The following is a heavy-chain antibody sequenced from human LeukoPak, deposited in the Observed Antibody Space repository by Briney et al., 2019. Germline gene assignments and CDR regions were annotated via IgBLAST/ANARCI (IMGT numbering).Heavy chain of an antibody. CDR1: GGSISSSSYY. D-gene: IGHD1-14*01. J-gene: IGHJ5*02. V-gene: IGHV4-39*01. CDR3: ARHLGIRGPLDP. CDR2: MSHSGST. Sequence: TSQTLSLTCAVSGGSISSSSYYWGWIRQPPGKGLEWIGSMSHSGSTYYTPSLKSRVTISVDTSKNQFSLKLSSVTAADTAVYYCARHLGIRGPLDPWGQGTLVTVSS.